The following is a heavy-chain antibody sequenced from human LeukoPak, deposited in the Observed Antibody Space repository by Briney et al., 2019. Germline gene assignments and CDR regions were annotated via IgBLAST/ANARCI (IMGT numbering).Heavy chain of an antibody. J-gene: IGHJ4*02. D-gene: IGHD6-13*01. CDR1: GFTFSSYA. V-gene: IGHV3-23*01. CDR2: ISGSGAST. Sequence: GGSLRLSCAASGFTFSSYAMSWVRQAPGKGLEWVSAISGSGASTYYADSVKGRFTISRDNSRNTLYLQMDSLRAEDAAVYYCAKRRGAAAAGTNYDYWGQGTLVTVSS. CDR3: AKRRGAAAAGTNYDY.